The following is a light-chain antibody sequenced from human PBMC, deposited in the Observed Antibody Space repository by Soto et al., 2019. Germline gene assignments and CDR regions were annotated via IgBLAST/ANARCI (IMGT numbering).Light chain of an antibody. J-gene: IGKJ4*01. CDR1: QDISNY. Sequence: DIQMTQSTSSLSASVGDRVTITCQASQDISNYLNWYQQKPGKAPKLLIYDASNLETGVPSRFSGSGSGTDFTFTIISLQPEDIATYYCQQYDNLPPGLTFGGGTKVEIK. CDR2: DAS. CDR3: QQYDNLPPGLT. V-gene: IGKV1-33*01.